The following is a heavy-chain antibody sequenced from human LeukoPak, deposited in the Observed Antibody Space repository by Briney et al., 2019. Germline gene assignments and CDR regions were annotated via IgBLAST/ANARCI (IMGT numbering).Heavy chain of an antibody. D-gene: IGHD3-10*01. V-gene: IGHV3-9*01. CDR2: ISCNSGSI. Sequence: GGSLGLSCAVSGFTLDDYAMHWVRRAPGKGLEWGSGISCNSGSIGYAHSVKGRFTLSRDNAKNSLYLQMNSLRAEDTALYYCAKDLYGSGTYFDYWGQGTLVTVSS. CDR3: AKDLYGSGTYFDY. CDR1: GFTLDDYA. J-gene: IGHJ4*02.